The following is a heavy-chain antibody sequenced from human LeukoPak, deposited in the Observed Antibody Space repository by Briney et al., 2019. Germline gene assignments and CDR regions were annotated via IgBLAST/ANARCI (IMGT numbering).Heavy chain of an antibody. CDR1: GFTFSSYS. J-gene: IGHJ4*02. CDR2: ISTSSSYL. Sequence: GGSLRLSCAASGFTFSSYSMNWVLQAPGKGLEWVSSISTSSSYLYYADSVKGRFTISRDNAKNSLYLQMNSLRAEDTAVYYCARESGSYAGIDYWGQGTLVTVSS. V-gene: IGHV3-21*01. CDR3: ARESGSYAGIDY. D-gene: IGHD1-26*01.